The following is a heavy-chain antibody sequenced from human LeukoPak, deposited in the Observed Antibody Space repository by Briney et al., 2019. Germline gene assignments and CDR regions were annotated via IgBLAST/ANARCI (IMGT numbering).Heavy chain of an antibody. CDR3: ARGRRNDFTI. CDR2: IYSSGGT. CDR1: GGSISSYY. Sequence: SETLSLTCTVSGGSISSYYWSWIRQPAGKGLEWIGRIYSSGGTDYNPSLKSRVTMSVDTSKNQFSLKLRSVTAADTAVYYCARGRRNDFTIWGQGTMVTVSS. J-gene: IGHJ3*02. D-gene: IGHD3-3*01. V-gene: IGHV4-4*07.